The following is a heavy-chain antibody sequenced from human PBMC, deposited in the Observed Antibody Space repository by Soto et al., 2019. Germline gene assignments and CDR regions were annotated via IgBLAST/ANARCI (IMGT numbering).Heavy chain of an antibody. CDR2: IYSGGST. J-gene: IGHJ6*02. V-gene: IGHV3-53*01. Sequence: PGGSLRLSCAGSGFTLSDHYMSWVRQAPGKGLEWVSVIYSGGSTYYADSVRGRFTISRDNSKNTLYLQMKSLRAEDTAVYYCARDPPATRHGMDVWGQGTTVTVSS. CDR3: ARDPPATRHGMDV. CDR1: GFTLSDHY.